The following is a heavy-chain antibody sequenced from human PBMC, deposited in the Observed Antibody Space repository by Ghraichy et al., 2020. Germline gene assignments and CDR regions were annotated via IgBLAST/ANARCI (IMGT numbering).Heavy chain of an antibody. D-gene: IGHD3-10*01. V-gene: IGHV3-23*01. CDR3: AKGGLNNPYYYYYMDV. CDR1: GFTFTSSA. Sequence: LSLTCAASGFTFTSSAMSWVRRAPGKGLEWVSTISNGGSGTQYADSVKGRFTISRDNSKNTLYLQMKSLRAEDTAVYYCAKGGLNNPYYYYYMDVWGNGTTVTVSS. J-gene: IGHJ6*03. CDR2: ISNGGSGT.